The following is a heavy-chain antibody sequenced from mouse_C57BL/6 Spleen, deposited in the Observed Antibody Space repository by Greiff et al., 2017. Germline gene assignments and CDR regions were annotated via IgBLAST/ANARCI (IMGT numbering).Heavy chain of an antibody. J-gene: IGHJ1*03. CDR3: ARDGDYGSSDWYFDV. D-gene: IGHD1-1*01. CDR2: INYDGSST. CDR1: GFTFSDYY. V-gene: IGHV5-16*01. Sequence: EVKLMESEGGLVQPGSSMKLSCTASGFTFSDYYMAWVRQVPEKGLEWVANINYDGSSTYYLDSLKSRFIISRDNAKNILYLQMSSLKSEDTATYYCARDGDYGSSDWYFDVWGTGTTVTVAS.